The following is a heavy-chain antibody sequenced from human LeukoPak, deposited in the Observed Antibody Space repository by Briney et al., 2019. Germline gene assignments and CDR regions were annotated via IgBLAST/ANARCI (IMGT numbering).Heavy chain of an antibody. J-gene: IGHJ4*02. CDR3: VGSATDLLSLDY. D-gene: IGHD2/OR15-2a*01. Sequence: SETLSLTCAVYGGSFSGYYWNWIRQPPGKGLEWIGEINHRGSTNYNPSLKSRVTISLDTSKNQFSLKLSSVTAADTAVYYCVGSATDLLSLDYWGQGTLVTVSS. CDR1: GGSFSGYY. V-gene: IGHV4-34*01. CDR2: INHRGST.